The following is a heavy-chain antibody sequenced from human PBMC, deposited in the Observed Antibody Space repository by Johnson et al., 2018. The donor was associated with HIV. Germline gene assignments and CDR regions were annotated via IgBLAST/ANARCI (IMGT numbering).Heavy chain of an antibody. J-gene: IGHJ3*02. Sequence: QVQLVESGGGVVQPGRSLRLSCVASRFTLSTYGMHWVRQAPGKGLEWVAVMSYDGSNKYYADSVKGRFTISRDSSKNTLYLQMNSLRPEDTAVYYCAKDRNWGRLFDGFDIWGRGTMVTVSS. D-gene: IGHD7-27*01. CDR3: AKDRNWGRLFDGFDI. CDR1: RFTLSTYG. V-gene: IGHV3-30*18. CDR2: MSYDGSNK.